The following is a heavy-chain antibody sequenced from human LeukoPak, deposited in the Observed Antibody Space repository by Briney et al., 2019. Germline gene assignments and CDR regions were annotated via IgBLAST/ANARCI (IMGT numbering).Heavy chain of an antibody. J-gene: IGHJ4*02. CDR3: ARASGYDILTDFDY. CDR1: GGSISSYY. D-gene: IGHD3-9*01. CDR2: IYYSGST. Sequence: SETLSLTCTVSGGSISSYYWSWIRQPPGKGLEWIGYIYYSGSTNYNPSLKSRVTISVDTSKNQFSLKLSSVTAADTAVYYCARASGYDILTDFDYWGQGTLVTVSS. V-gene: IGHV4-59*01.